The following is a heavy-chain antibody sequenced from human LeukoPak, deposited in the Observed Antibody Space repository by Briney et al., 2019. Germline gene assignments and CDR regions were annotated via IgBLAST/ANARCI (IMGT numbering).Heavy chain of an antibody. CDR3: ARVVEDYYDSSGFYYFDY. CDR1: GGSISSGSYY. D-gene: IGHD3-22*01. Sequence: SQTLSLTCTVSGGSISSGSYYWSWIRQPAGKGLEWIGRIYTSGSTNYNPSLKSRVTISVDTSKNQFSLKLSSVTAADTAVYYCARVVEDYYDSSGFYYFDYWGQGTLVTVSS. V-gene: IGHV4-61*02. J-gene: IGHJ4*02. CDR2: IYTSGST.